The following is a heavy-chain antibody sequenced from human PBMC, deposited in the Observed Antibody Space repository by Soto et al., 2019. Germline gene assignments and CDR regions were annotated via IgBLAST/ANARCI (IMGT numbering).Heavy chain of an antibody. CDR1: GFTFSSYG. Sequence: QVQLVESGGGVVQPGRSLRLSCAASGFTFSSYGMHWVRQAPGKGLEWVAVISYDGSNKYYADSVKGRFTISRDNSKSTLYMQMNSRRAEDKAVYYCAKSPWGDTAMGEGIWFDPWGQGTLVTVA. D-gene: IGHD5-18*01. CDR2: ISYDGSNK. J-gene: IGHJ5*02. V-gene: IGHV3-30*18. CDR3: AKSPWGDTAMGEGIWFDP.